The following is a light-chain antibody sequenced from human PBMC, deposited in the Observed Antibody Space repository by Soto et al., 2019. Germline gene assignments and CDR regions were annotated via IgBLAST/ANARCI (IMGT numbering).Light chain of an antibody. Sequence: QSVLTQPPSASRTPGQRVTISCSGSNSNIGSNTVNWYQQLPGTAPKLLIYSNNQRPSGVPDRFSGSKSGTSASLAISGLQSDDEADYYCAAWDDSLNGQVFGTGTKLTVL. CDR2: SNN. CDR3: AAWDDSLNGQV. J-gene: IGLJ1*01. V-gene: IGLV1-44*01. CDR1: NSNIGSNT.